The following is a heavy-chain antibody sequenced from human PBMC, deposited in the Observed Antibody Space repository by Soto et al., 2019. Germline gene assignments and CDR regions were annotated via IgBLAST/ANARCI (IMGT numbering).Heavy chain of an antibody. Sequence: PGGSLRLSCAASGFTFSSYGMHWVRQAPGKGLEWVAVISYDGSNKYYADSVKGRFTISRDNSKNTLYLQMNSLRAEDTAVYYCAKDLRGYSGYDWEVNLYWGQGTLVTVSS. D-gene: IGHD5-12*01. CDR3: AKDLRGYSGYDWEVNLY. J-gene: IGHJ4*02. CDR2: ISYDGSNK. V-gene: IGHV3-30*18. CDR1: GFTFSSYG.